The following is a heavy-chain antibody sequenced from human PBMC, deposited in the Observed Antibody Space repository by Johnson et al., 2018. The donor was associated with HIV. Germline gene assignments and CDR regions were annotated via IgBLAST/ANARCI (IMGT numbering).Heavy chain of an antibody. CDR3: ARDPGNGGRPFDAFDI. Sequence: QMLLVESGGGVVQPGRSLRLSCVASGYSFRNSAMHWVRQAPGKGLEWVAVIWYDGSNKYYADSMKGRFTISRDNSKNTVFLQMDSLRGEDTADYYCARDPGNGGRPFDAFDIWGQGTMVTVSS. CDR1: GYSFRNSA. V-gene: IGHV3-33*01. CDR2: IWYDGSNK. J-gene: IGHJ3*02. D-gene: IGHD4-23*01.